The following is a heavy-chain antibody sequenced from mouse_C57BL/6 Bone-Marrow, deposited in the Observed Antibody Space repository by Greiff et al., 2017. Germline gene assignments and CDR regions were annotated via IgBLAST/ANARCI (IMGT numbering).Heavy chain of an antibody. Sequence: VQLQQPGAELVKPGASVKLSCKASGYTFTSYWMQWVKQRPGQGLEWIGEIDPSDSYTNYNQKFKGKATLTVDTSSSTAYMQLSSLTSEDSAVYYCARYLDSSGLYWGQGTTLTVSS. D-gene: IGHD3-2*02. J-gene: IGHJ2*01. V-gene: IGHV1-50*01. CDR1: GYTFTSYW. CDR2: IDPSDSYT. CDR3: ARYLDSSGLY.